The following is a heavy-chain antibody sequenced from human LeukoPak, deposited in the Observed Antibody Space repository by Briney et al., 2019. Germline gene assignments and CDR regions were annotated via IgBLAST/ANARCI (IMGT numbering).Heavy chain of an antibody. CDR2: IYYSGST. CDR3: ARTSSGYYYVGQYYFDY. CDR1: GGSISSYY. J-gene: IGHJ4*02. D-gene: IGHD3-22*01. V-gene: IGHV4-59*01. Sequence: PSETLSLTCTVSGGSISSYYWSWTRQPPGKGLEWIGYIYYSGSTNYNPSLKSRVTISVDTSKNQFSLKLSSVTAADTAVYYCARTSSGYYYVGQYYFDYWGQGTLVTVSS.